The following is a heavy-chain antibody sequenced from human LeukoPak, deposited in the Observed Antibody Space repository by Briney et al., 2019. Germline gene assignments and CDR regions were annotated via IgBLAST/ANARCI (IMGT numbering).Heavy chain of an antibody. Sequence: GGSLRLSCVPSRFTFSNYCMHWVCQAPGKGLERLADILYDGSNKYSADSVKSRFTISRDNSKNTLYLQMNSLRAEDTAVYYGAKVGPHSSSWYGLDYWGEGTLVTVSS. CDR3: AKVGPHSSSWYGLDY. D-gene: IGHD6-13*01. CDR2: ILYDGSNK. CDR1: RFTFSNYC. V-gene: IGHV3-30*18. J-gene: IGHJ4*02.